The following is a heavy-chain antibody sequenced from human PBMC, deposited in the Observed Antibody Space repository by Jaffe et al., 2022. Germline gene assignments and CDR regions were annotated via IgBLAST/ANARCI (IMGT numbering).Heavy chain of an antibody. J-gene: IGHJ4*02. CDR2: IRSKAYGGTT. V-gene: IGHV3-49*04. CDR1: GFTFGDYA. CDR3: TRDFRSGYDSTDY. Sequence: EVQLVESGGGLVQPGRSLRLSCTASGFTFGDYAMSWVRQAPGKGLEWVGFIRSKAYGGTTEYAASVKGRFTISRDDSKSIAYLQMNSLKTEDTAVYYCTRDFRSGYDSTDYWGQGTLVTVSS. D-gene: IGHD5-12*01.